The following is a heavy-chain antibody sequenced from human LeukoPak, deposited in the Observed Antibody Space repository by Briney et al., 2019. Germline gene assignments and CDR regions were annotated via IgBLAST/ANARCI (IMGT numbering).Heavy chain of an antibody. CDR3: VRATEGGAMDV. J-gene: IGHJ6*02. D-gene: IGHD2-21*02. Sequence: GGSLRLSCEASGFSFSDYYMTWIRQAPGEGLEWVSYISSGGDSTSYAESLEGRFTISRDNAKKSLYLRLNSLRPEDTAIYYCVRATEGGAMDVWGQGTTVTVSS. V-gene: IGHV3-11*05. CDR1: GFSFSDYY. CDR2: ISSGGDST.